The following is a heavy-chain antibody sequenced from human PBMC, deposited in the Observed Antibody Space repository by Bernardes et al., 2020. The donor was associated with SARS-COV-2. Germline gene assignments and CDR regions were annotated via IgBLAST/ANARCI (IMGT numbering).Heavy chain of an antibody. J-gene: IGHJ6*02. Sequence: GGSLRLSCAASGFMFSDYGMHWIRQAPGKGLEWVAVIFYDGTNENYAESVRGRFTISRDNSQNTIYLQMDNVRAEDTAVYYCAREYRQWLVFSVMDVWGQGTAVAVSS. CDR3: AREYRQWLVFSVMDV. CDR1: GFMFSDYG. V-gene: IGHV3-33*01. D-gene: IGHD6-19*01. CDR2: IFYDGTNE.